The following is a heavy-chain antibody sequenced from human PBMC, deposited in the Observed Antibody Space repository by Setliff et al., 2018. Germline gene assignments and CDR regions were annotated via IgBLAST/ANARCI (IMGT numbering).Heavy chain of an antibody. CDR3: ARQPMDSGGCYYEYNWFDP. Sequence: ASVKVSCKASGYTFTGYYFHWVRQAPGQGLEWMGWINPNNGDTNSAQKFQGRLTMTRDTSISTAYMELSSLRSDDTAVYYCARQPMDSGGCYYEYNWFDPWGQGTLVTVSS. CDR1: GYTFTGYY. CDR2: INPNNGDT. V-gene: IGHV1-2*02. D-gene: IGHD6-19*01. J-gene: IGHJ5*02.